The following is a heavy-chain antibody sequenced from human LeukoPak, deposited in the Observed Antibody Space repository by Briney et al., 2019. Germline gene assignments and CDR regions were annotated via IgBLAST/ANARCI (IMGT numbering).Heavy chain of an antibody. CDR1: GFPFNSYA. J-gene: IGHJ4*02. CDR2: IWYDGSKK. Sequence: PGGSLRLSCAASGFPFNSYAMHWVRQSPGKGLEWVAVIWYDGSKKYYADSVKGRFSISRDNSKNTLYLQMNSLRAEDTAVYYCAREKIYYGSGSLDYWGQGTLVTVSS. D-gene: IGHD3-10*01. V-gene: IGHV3-33*01. CDR3: AREKIYYGSGSLDY.